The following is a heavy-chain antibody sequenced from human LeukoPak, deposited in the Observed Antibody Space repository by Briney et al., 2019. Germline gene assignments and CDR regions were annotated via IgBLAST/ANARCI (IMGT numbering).Heavy chain of an antibody. CDR3: ARKAWSGYYYDY. CDR2: INPSGGST. V-gene: IGHV1-46*01. Sequence: ASKKVSCKASGHTHTSYHTHRVRQAPRQGLEWMGIINPSGGSTSYAQKFRGRVTMTRDTSTSTVYMELSSLRSEDTAVYYCARKAWSGYYYDYWGQGTLVTVSS. CDR1: GHTHTSYH. J-gene: IGHJ4*02. D-gene: IGHD3-22*01.